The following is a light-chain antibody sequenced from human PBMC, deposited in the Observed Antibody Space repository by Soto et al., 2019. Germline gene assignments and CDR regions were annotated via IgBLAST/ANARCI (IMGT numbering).Light chain of an antibody. CDR2: SSN. Sequence: QSALTQPHSASGTPGQRVTVSCSGSSSNIGSNTVNWYQQLPGTAPKLLIFSSNQRPSGVPDRFSGSKSGTSASLAISGLQSEDESDYYCATWDDSLNGYVFGTGTKVTV. CDR1: SSNIGSNT. CDR3: ATWDDSLNGYV. J-gene: IGLJ1*01. V-gene: IGLV1-44*01.